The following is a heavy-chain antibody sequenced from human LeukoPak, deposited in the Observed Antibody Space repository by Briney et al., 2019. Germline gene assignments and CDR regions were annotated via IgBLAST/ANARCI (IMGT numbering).Heavy chain of an antibody. CDR3: ARVRGYDTRGYDY. CDR2: ITCDGSNK. J-gene: IGHJ4*02. CDR1: GFTVSSNY. V-gene: IGHV3-74*01. D-gene: IGHD3-16*01. Sequence: PGGSLRLSCAASGFTVSSNYMRWVRQSPGKGLVCVSHITCDGSNKAYANSVKGRFTISRDNPKNTLFLKMNTLRAEDTAVYYCARVRGYDTRGYDYWGRGTVVTVSS.